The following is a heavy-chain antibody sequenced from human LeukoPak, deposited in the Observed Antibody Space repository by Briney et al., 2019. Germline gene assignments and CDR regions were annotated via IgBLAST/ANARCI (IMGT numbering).Heavy chain of an antibody. Sequence: SETLSLNCAVSGGSISSSNWWSWVRQPPGKGLKWIGEFYHSGSTNYNPSLKSRVTISVDKSKNQFSLKLISVTAADTAVYYCASQPPRIAAAGDGMDVWGQGTTVTVSS. CDR3: ASQPPRIAAAGDGMDV. CDR1: GGSISSSNW. CDR2: FYHSGST. J-gene: IGHJ6*02. D-gene: IGHD6-13*01. V-gene: IGHV4-4*02.